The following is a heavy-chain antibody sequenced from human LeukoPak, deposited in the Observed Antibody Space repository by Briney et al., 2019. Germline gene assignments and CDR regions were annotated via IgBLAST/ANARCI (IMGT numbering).Heavy chain of an antibody. CDR1: GFTVSSNY. J-gene: IGHJ6*02. CDR3: ARDQIYCGGDCYSNYYYYYGMDV. V-gene: IGHV3-53*01. Sequence: GGSLRLSCAASGFTVSSNYMSWVRQAPGKGLEWVSVIYSGGRTYYADSVKGRFTISRDNSKNTLYLQMSSLRAEDTAVYYCARDQIYCGGDCYSNYYYYYGMDVWGQGTTVTVSS. D-gene: IGHD2-21*02. CDR2: IYSGGRT.